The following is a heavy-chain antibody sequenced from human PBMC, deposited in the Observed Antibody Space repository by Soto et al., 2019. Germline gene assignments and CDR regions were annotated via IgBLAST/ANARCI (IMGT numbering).Heavy chain of an antibody. V-gene: IGHV3-23*01. CDR1: GFTFISYA. Sequence: EVQLLESGGGSVQPGGSLRLSCAASGFTFISYAMNWVRQAPGKGLEWVSAISGSADRTYYADSVKGRFTISRDNSNKILYLRMNSLRAEDTAVYYCAKVGSHSGSHYDAFDIWGQGIMVTVSS. CDR2: ISGSADRT. CDR3: AKVGSHSGSHYDAFDI. J-gene: IGHJ3*02. D-gene: IGHD1-26*01.